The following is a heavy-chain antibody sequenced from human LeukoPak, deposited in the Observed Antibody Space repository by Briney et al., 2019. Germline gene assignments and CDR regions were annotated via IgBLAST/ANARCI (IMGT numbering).Heavy chain of an antibody. Sequence: PGGSLRLSCAASGFTFSSYAMSWVRQAPGKGLEWVSAISGSGGSTYYAGSVKGRFTISRDNAKNSLYLQMNSLRAEDTAVYYCARLGRYCTNGVCSYYYYGMDVWGQGTTVTVSS. D-gene: IGHD2-8*01. CDR2: ISGSGGST. CDR1: GFTFSSYA. CDR3: ARLGRYCTNGVCSYYYYGMDV. J-gene: IGHJ6*02. V-gene: IGHV3-23*01.